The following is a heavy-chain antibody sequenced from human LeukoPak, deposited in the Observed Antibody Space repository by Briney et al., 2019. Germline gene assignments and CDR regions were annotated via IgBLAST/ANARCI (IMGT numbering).Heavy chain of an antibody. D-gene: IGHD3-9*01. J-gene: IGHJ3*02. CDR2: INHSGST. Sequence: SPSETLSLTCAVYGGSFSGYYWSWIRQPPGKGLEWIGEINHSGSTNYNPSLKSRVTISVDTSKNQFSLKLSSVTAADTAIYYCVSGTLTRNAFDIWGQGTMVTVSS. CDR1: GGSFSGYY. CDR3: VSGTLTRNAFDI. V-gene: IGHV4-34*01.